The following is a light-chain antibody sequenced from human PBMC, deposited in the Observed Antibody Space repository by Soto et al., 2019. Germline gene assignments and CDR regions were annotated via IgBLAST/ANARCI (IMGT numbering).Light chain of an antibody. CDR1: QTISTN. Sequence: DIQMTQSPSSLSASVGDRVTITCRASQTISTNLNWYQQKPGKAPTLLIYAASSLQSGVPSRFSGSGSVTDFTLTISSLQAEDFATYYCLQSYTTRRTFGGGTKVEIK. J-gene: IGKJ4*01. CDR3: LQSYTTRRT. V-gene: IGKV1-39*01. CDR2: AAS.